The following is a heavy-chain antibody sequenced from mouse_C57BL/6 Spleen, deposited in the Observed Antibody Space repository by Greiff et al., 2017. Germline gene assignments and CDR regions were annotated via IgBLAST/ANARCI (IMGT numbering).Heavy chain of an antibody. J-gene: IGHJ4*01. Sequence: QVQLQQPGAELVKPGASVKLSCKASGYTFTSYWMHWVKQRPGQGLEWIGVIHPNSGSTNYNEKFKSKATLTVDKSSSTAYMQLSSLTSEDSAVYYCALSKRNYYAMDYWGQGTSVTVSS. CDR1: GYTFTSYW. D-gene: IGHD2-5*01. CDR2: IHPNSGST. CDR3: ALSKRNYYAMDY. V-gene: IGHV1-64*01.